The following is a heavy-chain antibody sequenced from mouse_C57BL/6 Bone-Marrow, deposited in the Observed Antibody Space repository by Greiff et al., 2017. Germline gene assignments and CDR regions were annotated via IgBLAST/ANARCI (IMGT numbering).Heavy chain of an antibody. CDR1: GFTFSSYA. D-gene: IGHD2-1*01. V-gene: IGHV5-4*01. CDR2: ISDGGSYT. Sequence: EVHLVESGGGLVKPGGSLKLSCAASGFTFSSYAMSWVRQTPEKRLEWVATISDGGSYTYYPDNVKGRFTFSRDNAKNKLYLQMSHLKSEDTAMYYCARAGHLLWYFDYWGQGTTLTVSS. J-gene: IGHJ2*01. CDR3: ARAGHLLWYFDY.